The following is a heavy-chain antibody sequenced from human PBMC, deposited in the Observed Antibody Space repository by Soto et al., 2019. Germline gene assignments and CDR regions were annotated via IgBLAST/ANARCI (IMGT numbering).Heavy chain of an antibody. Sequence: SETLSLTCTVSGGSISSYYWSWIRQPPGKGLEWIGYIYYSGSTYYNPSLKSRVTISVDTSKNQFSLKLSSVTAADTAVYYCARDSGKYSSSSPPFDPWGQGTLVTVSS. J-gene: IGHJ5*02. CDR1: GGSISSYY. CDR3: ARDSGKYSSSSPPFDP. CDR2: IYYSGST. V-gene: IGHV4-30-4*08. D-gene: IGHD6-6*01.